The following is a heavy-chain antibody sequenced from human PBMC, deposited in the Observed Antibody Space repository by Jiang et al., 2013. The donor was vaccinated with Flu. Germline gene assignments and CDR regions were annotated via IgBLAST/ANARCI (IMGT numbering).Heavy chain of an antibody. CDR2: IWYDGSNK. Sequence: VQLVESGGGVVQPGRSLRLSCAASGFTFSSYGMHWVRQAPGKGLEWVAVIWYDGSNKYYADSVKGRFTISRDNSKNTLYLQMNSLRAEDTAVYYCAREEDSSGWYFEEWWGQGTLVTVSS. J-gene: IGHJ4*02. D-gene: IGHD6-19*01. CDR1: GFTFSSYG. V-gene: IGHV3-33*01. CDR3: AREEDSSGWYFEEW.